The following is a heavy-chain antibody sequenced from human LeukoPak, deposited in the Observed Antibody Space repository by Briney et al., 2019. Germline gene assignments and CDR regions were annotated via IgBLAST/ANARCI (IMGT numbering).Heavy chain of an antibody. Sequence: GSLRLSCAASGFTFSSYAMSWVRQAPGKGLEWVSAISGSGGSTYYADSVKGRFTISRDNAKNSLYLQMNSLRAEDTAVYYCASGGQQLVRRYFDYWGQGTLVTVSS. CDR2: ISGSGGST. CDR3: ASGGQQLVRRYFDY. CDR1: GFTFSSYA. J-gene: IGHJ4*02. D-gene: IGHD6-13*01. V-gene: IGHV3-23*01.